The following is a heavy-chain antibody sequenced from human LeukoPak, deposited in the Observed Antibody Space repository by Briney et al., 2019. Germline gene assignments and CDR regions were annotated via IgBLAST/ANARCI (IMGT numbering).Heavy chain of an antibody. CDR3: ARGEPVVTRLRITGLDY. V-gene: IGHV1-69*05. Sequence: GASVKVSCKASGGTFSSYAISWVRQAPGQGLEWMGGIIPIFGTANYAQKFQGRVTITTDESTSTAYMELSSLRSEDTAVYYCARGEPVVTRLRITGLDYWGQGTLVTVSS. D-gene: IGHD4-23*01. CDR1: GGTFSSYA. J-gene: IGHJ4*02. CDR2: IIPIFGTA.